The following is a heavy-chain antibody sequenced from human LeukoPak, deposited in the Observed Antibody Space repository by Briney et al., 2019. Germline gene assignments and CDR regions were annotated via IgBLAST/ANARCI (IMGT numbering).Heavy chain of an antibody. D-gene: IGHD6-13*01. CDR3: ARRGGSSWSRYYYYMDV. CDR2: INHSGST. Sequence: PSETLSLTCAVYGRSFSGYYWSWIRQPPGKGLEWIGEINHSGSTNYNPSLKSRVTISVDTSKNQFSLKLSSVTAAETAVYYCARRGGSSWSRYYYYMDVWGKGTTVTISS. V-gene: IGHV4-34*01. J-gene: IGHJ6*03. CDR1: GRSFSGYY.